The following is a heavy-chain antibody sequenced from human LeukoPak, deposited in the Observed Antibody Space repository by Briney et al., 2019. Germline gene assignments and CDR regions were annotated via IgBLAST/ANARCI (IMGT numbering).Heavy chain of an antibody. V-gene: IGHV3-7*01. CDR1: GFTFSSYW. CDR3: ARDQGSGINYYYYYMDV. Sequence: GGSLRLSCAASGFTFSSYWMSWVRQTPGKGLEWVANIKQDGSEKYHVDSVKGRFTISRDNAKNSLYLQMNSLRAEDTAVYYCARDQGSGINYYYYYMDVWGKGTTVTVSS. CDR2: IKQDGSEK. D-gene: IGHD3-10*01. J-gene: IGHJ6*03.